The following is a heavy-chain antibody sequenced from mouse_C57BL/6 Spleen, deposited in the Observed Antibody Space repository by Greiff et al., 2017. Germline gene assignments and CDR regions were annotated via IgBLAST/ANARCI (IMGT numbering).Heavy chain of an antibody. V-gene: IGHV5-17*01. D-gene: IGHD1-1*01. J-gene: IGHJ4*01. CDR3: ARRLRSYAMDY. Sequence: EVMLVESGGGLVKPGGSLKLSCAASGFTFSDYGMHWVRQAPEKGLEWVAYISSGSSTIYYADTVKGRFTISRDNAKNTLFLQMTSLRSEDTAMYYCARRLRSYAMDYWGKGTSVTVSS. CDR1: GFTFSDYG. CDR2: ISSGSSTI.